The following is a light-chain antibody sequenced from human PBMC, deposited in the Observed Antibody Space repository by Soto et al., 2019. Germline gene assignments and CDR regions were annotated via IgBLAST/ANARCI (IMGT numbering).Light chain of an antibody. Sequence: EIVLTQSPGTLSLSPGEGATVSCRASQSVNSDLLAWFQQKPGQAPRLLIHDASRRATGIPDRFSGSGSGTDFPLSISRLEHEEFAVYYCHQYVSSPLTFGQGNKLEIK. V-gene: IGKV3-20*01. J-gene: IGKJ2*01. CDR1: QSVNSDL. CDR3: HQYVSSPLT. CDR2: DAS.